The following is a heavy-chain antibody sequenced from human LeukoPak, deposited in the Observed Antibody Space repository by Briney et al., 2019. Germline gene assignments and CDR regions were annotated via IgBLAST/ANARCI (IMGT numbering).Heavy chain of an antibody. CDR2: ITSSSTNI. V-gene: IGHV3-21*01. D-gene: IGHD5-24*01. Sequence: GSLRLSCAASGFTFSTYNMNWVRQAPGKGLEWVSSITSSSTNIYYADSVKGRFTISRDNAANSLYLQMNSLRAEDTAVYYCARDRWLQSQRYFDYWGQGILVTVSS. J-gene: IGHJ4*02. CDR3: ARDRWLQSQRYFDY. CDR1: GFTFSTYN.